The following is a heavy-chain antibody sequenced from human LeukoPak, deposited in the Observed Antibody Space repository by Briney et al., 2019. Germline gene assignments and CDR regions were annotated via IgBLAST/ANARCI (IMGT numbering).Heavy chain of an antibody. CDR2: IYYSGST. CDR3: ARHYGDYRYYFDY. CDR1: GGSISSSSYY. D-gene: IGHD4-17*01. J-gene: IGHJ4*02. V-gene: IGHV4-39*01. Sequence: PSETRSLTCTVSGGSISSSSYYWGWIRQPPGKGLEWIGSIYYSGSTYYNPSLKSRVTISVDTSKNQFSLKLSSVTAADTAVYYCARHYGDYRYYFDYWGQGTLVTVSS.